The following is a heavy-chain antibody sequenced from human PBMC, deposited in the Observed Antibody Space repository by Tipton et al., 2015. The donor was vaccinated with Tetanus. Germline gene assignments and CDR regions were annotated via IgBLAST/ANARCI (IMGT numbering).Heavy chain of an antibody. D-gene: IGHD1-1*01. V-gene: IGHV1-69*01. CDR2: ITPIFGTT. CDR3: ARSIGLERRHRVQDYYYDMDV. CDR1: GGTFTNYA. J-gene: IGHJ6*02. Sequence: QSGAEVKKPGSSVKVSCKASGGTFTNYALSWVRQAPGQGLEWVGGITPIFGTTNYAPKFQGRVTITADESTNTAYMELSSLRSEDTAMYYCARSIGLERRHRVQDYYYDMDVWGQGTTVTVSS.